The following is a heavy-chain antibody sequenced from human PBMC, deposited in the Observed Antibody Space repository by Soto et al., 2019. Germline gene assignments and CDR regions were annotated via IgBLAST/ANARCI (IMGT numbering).Heavy chain of an antibody. D-gene: IGHD2-15*01. CDR1: GGSISSYY. CDR2: IYYSGST. J-gene: IGHJ5*02. V-gene: IGHV4-59*01. Sequence: QVQLQESGPGLVKPSETLSLTCTVSGGSISSYYWSWIRQPPGKGLEWIGYIYYSGSTNYNPSLKSRVTLPVDTSKSQFSLQLSSVTAANTAVYSCASGVGYCSRGRFYSWFDPWGQGTLVAVSS. CDR3: ASGVGYCSRGRFYSWFDP.